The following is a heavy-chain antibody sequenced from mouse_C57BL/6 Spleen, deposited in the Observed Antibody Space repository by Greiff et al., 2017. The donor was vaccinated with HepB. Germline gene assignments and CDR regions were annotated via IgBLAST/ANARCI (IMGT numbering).Heavy chain of an antibody. CDR2: IYPGDGDT. J-gene: IGHJ3*01. CDR1: GYAFSSSW. Sequence: VQLKESGPELVKPGASVKISCKASGYAFSSSWMNWVKQRPGKGLEWIGRIYPGDGDTNYNGKFKGKATLTADKSSSTAYMQLSSLTSEDSAVYFCARWDGYPFAYWGQGTLVTVSA. V-gene: IGHV1-82*01. D-gene: IGHD2-3*01. CDR3: ARWDGYPFAY.